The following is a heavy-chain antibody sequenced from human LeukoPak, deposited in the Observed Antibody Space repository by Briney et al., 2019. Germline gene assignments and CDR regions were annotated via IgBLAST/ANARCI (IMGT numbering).Heavy chain of an antibody. J-gene: IGHJ4*02. CDR2: ISGSGGST. V-gene: IGHV3-23*01. CDR1: GFTFSSYA. CDR3: AKDFGGDRLLWFGELPSPPDY. Sequence: GGSLRLSCAASGFTFSSYAMSWVRQAPGKGLEWVSAISGSGGSTYYADSVKGRFTISRDNSKNTLYLQMNSLRAEDTAVYYCAKDFGGDRLLWFGELPSPPDYWGQGTLVTVSS. D-gene: IGHD3-10*01.